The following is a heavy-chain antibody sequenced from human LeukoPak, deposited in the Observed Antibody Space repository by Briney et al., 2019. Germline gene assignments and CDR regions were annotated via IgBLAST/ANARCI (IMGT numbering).Heavy chain of an antibody. Sequence: ESGPVLVKPTETLTLTCTVSGFSLSNARMGVSWIRQPPGKALEWLAHVFSNDEKSYSTSLKSRLTISKDTSKSQVVLTMTNMDPVDTAIYYCARITGYCSGGSCRYFDYWGQGTLVTVSS. CDR2: VFSNDEK. CDR3: ARITGYCSGGSCRYFDY. D-gene: IGHD2-15*01. CDR1: GFSLSNARMG. J-gene: IGHJ4*02. V-gene: IGHV2-26*01.